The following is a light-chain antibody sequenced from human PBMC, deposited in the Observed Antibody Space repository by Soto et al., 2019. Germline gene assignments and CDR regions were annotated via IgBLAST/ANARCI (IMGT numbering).Light chain of an antibody. Sequence: DIVMTQSPDSLAVSLGERATINCKSSQSVLYSSNNKNYLAWYQHKPGQPPKLLIYWASTRESGVPDRFCGSGSGTDFTLTISSLQAEDVAVYYCQQYFSTPLNFGQGTKLEIK. CDR2: WAS. J-gene: IGKJ2*01. CDR1: QSVLYSSNNKNY. V-gene: IGKV4-1*01. CDR3: QQYFSTPLN.